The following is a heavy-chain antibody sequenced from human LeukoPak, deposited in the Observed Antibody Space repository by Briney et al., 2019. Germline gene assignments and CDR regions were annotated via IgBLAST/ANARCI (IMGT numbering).Heavy chain of an antibody. J-gene: IGHJ4*02. D-gene: IGHD3-22*01. CDR2: ISYDGSDK. CDR3: AKGPGYYDSSGYYDY. Sequence: GRSLRLSCAASGFTFSTYDMHWVRQAPGKGLEWVAIISYDGSDKYYADSVKGRFTISRDNSKNTLYLQMNSLRAEDTAVYYCAKGPGYYDSSGYYDYWGQGTLVTVSS. V-gene: IGHV3-30*18. CDR1: GFTFSTYD.